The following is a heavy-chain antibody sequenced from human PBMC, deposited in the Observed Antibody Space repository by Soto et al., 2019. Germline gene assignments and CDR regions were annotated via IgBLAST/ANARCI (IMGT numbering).Heavy chain of an antibody. J-gene: IGHJ4*02. CDR3: DRGEVVALGY. CDR2: IYHSGST. CDR1: GGSISSGGYS. D-gene: IGHD2-15*01. V-gene: IGHV4-30-2*01. Sequence: QLQLQESGSGLVKPSQTLSLTCAVSGGSISSGGYSWSWIRQPPGKGLEWIGYIYHSGSTYYNPSLKSRVTILVDKSKNQCSLKLTSVTAADTAVYYCDRGEVVALGYWGQGTLVTVSS.